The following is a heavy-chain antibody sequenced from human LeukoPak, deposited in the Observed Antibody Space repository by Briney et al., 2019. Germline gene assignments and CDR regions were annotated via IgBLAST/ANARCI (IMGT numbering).Heavy chain of an antibody. CDR3: ARERGYSGYDRSNDY. J-gene: IGHJ4*02. CDR1: GYTFTGYY. D-gene: IGHD5-12*01. V-gene: IGHV1-8*02. CDR2: MNPNSGNT. Sequence: GASVKVSCKASGYTFTGYYMHWVRQAPGQGLEWMGWMNPNSGNTGYAQKFQGRVTMTRDMSTSTVYMELSSLRSEDTAVYYCARERGYSGYDRSNDYWGQGTLVTVSS.